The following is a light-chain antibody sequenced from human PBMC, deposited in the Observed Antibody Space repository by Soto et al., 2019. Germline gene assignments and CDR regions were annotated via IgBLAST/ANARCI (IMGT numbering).Light chain of an antibody. V-gene: IGKV3-20*01. CDR1: QSVSNNY. J-gene: IGKJ2*01. CDR2: GAS. Sequence: EIVLTQSPGTLSLSPGERATLSCRASQSVSNNYLAWYQQKPGQAPRLLIYGASNRATGIPDRFSGSGSGTDFTLTISRLEPEDVAVYYCQQYYSSVTFGQGTKLEIK. CDR3: QQYYSSVT.